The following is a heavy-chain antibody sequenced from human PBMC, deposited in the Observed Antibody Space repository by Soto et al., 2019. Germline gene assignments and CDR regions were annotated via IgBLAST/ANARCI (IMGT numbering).Heavy chain of an antibody. CDR1: GFTFSSYG. CDR2: ISYDGSNK. CDR3: AKRRSNNYYGMDV. Sequence: PGGSLRLSCAASGFTFSSYGMHWVRQAPGKGLEWVAVISYDGSNKYYADSVKGRFTISRDNSKNTLYLQMNSLRAEDTAVYYCAKRRSNNYYGMDVWGQGTTVTV. V-gene: IGHV3-30*18. J-gene: IGHJ6*02. D-gene: IGHD4-17*01.